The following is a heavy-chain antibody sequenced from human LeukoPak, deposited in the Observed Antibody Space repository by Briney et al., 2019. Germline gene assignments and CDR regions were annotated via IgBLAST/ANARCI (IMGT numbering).Heavy chain of an antibody. J-gene: IGHJ6*02. V-gene: IGHV1-69*13. CDR2: IIPIFGTA. D-gene: IGHD6-6*01. CDR1: GGTFSSYA. CDR3: ARLPLRSIAVGYYGMDV. Sequence: SVKVSCKASGGTFSSYAISWVRQAPGQGLEWMGGIIPIFGTANYAQKFQGRVTITADESTSTAYMELSSLRPEDTAVYYCARLPLRSIAVGYYGMDVWGQGTTVTVSS.